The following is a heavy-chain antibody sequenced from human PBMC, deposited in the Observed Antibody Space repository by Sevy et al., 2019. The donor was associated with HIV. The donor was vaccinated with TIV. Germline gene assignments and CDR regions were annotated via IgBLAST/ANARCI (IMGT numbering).Heavy chain of an antibody. Sequence: ASVKVSCKASGYTFTGYYMHWVRQAPGQGLEWMGRINPNSGGTNYAQMFQGRVTMTRDTSISTAYMELSRLRSDDTAVYYCARDWTGSQFDYWGQGTLVTVSS. CDR2: INPNSGGT. J-gene: IGHJ4*02. CDR1: GYTFTGYY. D-gene: IGHD3-10*01. V-gene: IGHV1-2*06. CDR3: ARDWTGSQFDY.